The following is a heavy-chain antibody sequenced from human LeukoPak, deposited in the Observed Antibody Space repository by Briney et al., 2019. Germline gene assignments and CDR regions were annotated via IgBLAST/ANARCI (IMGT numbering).Heavy chain of an antibody. CDR1: GLTFSIYA. V-gene: IGHV3-23*01. CDR2: ISGNGDST. D-gene: IGHD3-16*01. CDR3: AKEGGGAFDI. Sequence: GGSLRLSCAASGLTFSIYAMSWVRQAPGKGLEWVSTISGNGDSTYYTDSVKGRFTISRDNSKNTLYLQMNSLRAEDTAVYYCAKEGGGAFDIWGQGTMVTVSS. J-gene: IGHJ3*02.